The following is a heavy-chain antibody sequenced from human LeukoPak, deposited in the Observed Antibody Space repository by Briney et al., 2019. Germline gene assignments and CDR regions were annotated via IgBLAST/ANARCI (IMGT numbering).Heavy chain of an antibody. D-gene: IGHD1-26*01. CDR3: AKDYEPLVGVHRWGDWFDP. V-gene: IGHV3-23*01. J-gene: IGHJ5*02. CDR1: GFTFSTYA. Sequence: GGSLRLSCAASGFTFSTYAMNWVRQAPGKGLEWVSLISGTGGSTYYADSVKGRFTISRDNSKNTLYLQMNSLRAEDTAVYYCAKDYEPLVGVHRWGDWFDPWGQGTLVTVSS. CDR2: ISGTGGST.